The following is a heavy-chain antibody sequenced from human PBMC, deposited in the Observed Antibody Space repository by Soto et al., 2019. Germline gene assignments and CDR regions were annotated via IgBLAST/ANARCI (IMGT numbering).Heavy chain of an antibody. Sequence: QVQLVQSGAEVKKPGSSVKVSCKASGGSLTNYGVSWVRQAPGQGLEWTGGIIPVFGTANYAQKFQGRVTIAADESKSTVFMDVRSLRSEDTAVYYCARGDATKLGVTNYHGMDVWGQGTTVTVSS. V-gene: IGHV1-69*12. J-gene: IGHJ6*02. D-gene: IGHD3-10*01. CDR2: IIPVFGTA. CDR3: ARGDATKLGVTNYHGMDV. CDR1: GGSLTNYG.